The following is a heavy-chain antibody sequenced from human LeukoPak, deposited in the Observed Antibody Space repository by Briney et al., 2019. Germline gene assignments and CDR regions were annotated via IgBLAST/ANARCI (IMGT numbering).Heavy chain of an antibody. D-gene: IGHD3-3*01. Sequence: ASVTVSCTASGYTFTIYAMHWVRQAPGQRLEWMGWINAGNGNTKYSQKFQGRVTITRDTSASTAYMELSSLRSEDTAVYYCARGPVDFWSGLFDYWGQGTLVTVSS. CDR2: INAGNGNT. V-gene: IGHV1-3*01. J-gene: IGHJ4*02. CDR1: GYTFTIYA. CDR3: ARGPVDFWSGLFDY.